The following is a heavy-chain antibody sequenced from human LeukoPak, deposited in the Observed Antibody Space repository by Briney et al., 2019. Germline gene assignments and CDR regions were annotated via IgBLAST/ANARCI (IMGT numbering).Heavy chain of an antibody. Sequence: PGGSLRLSCAASGFTFSSYAMSWVRQAPGKGLEWVSAISGSGGSTYYADSVKGRFTISRDNSKNTLYLQMNSLRAEGTAVYYCAKGHYYYDSSGYYLDYWGQGTLVTVSS. CDR1: GFTFSSYA. V-gene: IGHV3-23*01. CDR2: ISGSGGST. CDR3: AKGHYYYDSSGYYLDY. D-gene: IGHD3-22*01. J-gene: IGHJ4*02.